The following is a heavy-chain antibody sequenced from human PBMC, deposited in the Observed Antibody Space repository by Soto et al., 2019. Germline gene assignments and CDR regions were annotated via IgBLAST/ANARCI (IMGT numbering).Heavy chain of an antibody. J-gene: IGHJ1*01. CDR1: GYTFTSYY. Sequence: ASVKVSCKASGYTFTSYYMHWVRQAPGQGLEWMGIINPSGGSTSYAQKFQGRVTMTRDTSTSTVYMELSSLRSEDTAVYYCASVRHRPNYGEYRYFQHWGQGTLVTVSS. CDR3: ASVRHRPNYGEYRYFQH. V-gene: IGHV1-46*03. D-gene: IGHD4-17*01. CDR2: INPSGGST.